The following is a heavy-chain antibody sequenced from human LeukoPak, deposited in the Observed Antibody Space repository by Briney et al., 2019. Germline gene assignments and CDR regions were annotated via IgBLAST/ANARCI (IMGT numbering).Heavy chain of an antibody. J-gene: IGHJ4*02. CDR3: AKGRNEDGDAALNY. Sequence: GGSLRLPCAASGFTFSSYAMSWVRQAPGKGLERVSSISGSGGNTFYADSVKGRFTISRDDSKNTLYLQMNSLRAEDTAAYHCAKGRNEDGDAALNYWGQGTLVTVSS. CDR1: GFTFSSYA. CDR2: ISGSGGNT. V-gene: IGHV3-23*01. D-gene: IGHD4-17*01.